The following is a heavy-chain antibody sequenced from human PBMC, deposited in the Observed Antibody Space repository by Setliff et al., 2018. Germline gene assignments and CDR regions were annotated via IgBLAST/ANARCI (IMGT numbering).Heavy chain of an antibody. CDR1: AASGFSFSSYW. V-gene: IGHV3-30*02. CDR3: AKDRWGYADP. Sequence: GGSLRLSCAASGAASGFSFSSYWMTWLRQSPDNRLEWLAYIHYGGGHIQYADSVKGRFTVSRDNAMDTLFLQMNGLTTDDTAKYFCAKDRWGYADPWGQGTLVTVSS. CDR2: IHYGGGHI. J-gene: IGHJ5*02. D-gene: IGHD2-2*01.